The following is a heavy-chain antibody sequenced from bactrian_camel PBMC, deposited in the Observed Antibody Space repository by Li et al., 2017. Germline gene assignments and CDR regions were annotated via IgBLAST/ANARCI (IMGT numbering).Heavy chain of an antibody. V-gene: IGHV3S55*01. Sequence: VQLVESGGGSVHAGGSLRLSCTAFGFSFVDTDMAWYRQAPGNECELVATMSSDGSTSYAESMKDRFTISRDNVKNSLYLEMNSLMPEDTAVYYCASDFARARGWGSGVSCLRGAFNYWGQGTQVTVS. D-gene: IGHD5*01. J-gene: IGHJ4*01. CDR2: MSSDGST. CDR3: ASDFARARGWGSGVSCLRGAFNY. CDR1: GFSFVDTD.